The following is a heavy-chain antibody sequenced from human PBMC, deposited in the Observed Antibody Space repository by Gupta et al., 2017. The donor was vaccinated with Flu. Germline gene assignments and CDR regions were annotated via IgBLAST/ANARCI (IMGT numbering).Heavy chain of an antibody. CDR3: ARGTMPLRGVRPMGAFDL. CDR1: GGTFSNYA. V-gene: IGHV1-69*06. Sequence: QVQLVQSGAEVKKPGSSVKVSCKASGGTFSNYAITWVRQAPGQGLECMGGIIPIFDTANYVQRFQGRVTITADTSTRTAYMELSSLRSEDTAVYYCARGTMPLRGVRPMGAFDLWGQGTTVTVSS. D-gene: IGHD3-10*01. CDR2: IIPIFDTA. J-gene: IGHJ3*01.